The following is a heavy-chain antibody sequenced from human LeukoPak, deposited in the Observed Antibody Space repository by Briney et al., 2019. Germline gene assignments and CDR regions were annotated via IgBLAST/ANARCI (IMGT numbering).Heavy chain of an antibody. V-gene: IGHV4-59*01. D-gene: IGHD3-10*01. CDR3: AGGGSGSPDFDY. J-gene: IGHJ4*02. CDR2: IYYSGST. CDR1: GGSISSYY. Sequence: PSETLSLPRTVSGGSISSYYWSWIRQPPGKGLEWIGYIYYSGSTNYNPSLKSRVTISVDTSKNQFSLKLSSVTAADTAVYYCAGGGSGSPDFDYWGQGTLVTVSS.